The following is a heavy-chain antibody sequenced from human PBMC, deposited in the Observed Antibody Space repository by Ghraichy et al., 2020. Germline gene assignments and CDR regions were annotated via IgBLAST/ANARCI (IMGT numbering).Heavy chain of an antibody. CDR1: GYTFTSYG. D-gene: IGHD6-19*01. CDR2: ISAYNGNT. Sequence: ASVKVSCKASGYTFTSYGISWVRQAPGQGLEWMGWISAYNGNTNYAQKLQGRVTMTTDTSTSTAYMELRSLRSDDTAVYYCARDWSSGWYPTTSQPAYFDYWGQGTLVTVSS. CDR3: ARDWSSGWYPTTSQPAYFDY. V-gene: IGHV1-18*01. J-gene: IGHJ4*02.